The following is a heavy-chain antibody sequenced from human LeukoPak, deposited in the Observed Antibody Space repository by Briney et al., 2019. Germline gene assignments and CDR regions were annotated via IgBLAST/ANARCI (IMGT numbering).Heavy chain of an antibody. Sequence: SGGSLRLSCAASGFTFSSYEMNWVRHAPGKGLEWVSYISSSGSTIYYADSVKGRFTISRDNAKNSLYLQMNSLRAEDTAVYYCARDGKGLAYYFDYWGQGTLVTVSS. V-gene: IGHV3-48*03. D-gene: IGHD6-19*01. CDR1: GFTFSSYE. CDR3: ARDGKGLAYYFDY. CDR2: ISSSGSTI. J-gene: IGHJ4*02.